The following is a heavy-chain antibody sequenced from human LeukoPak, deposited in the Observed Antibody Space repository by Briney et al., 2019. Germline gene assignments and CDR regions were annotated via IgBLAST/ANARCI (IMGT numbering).Heavy chain of an antibody. CDR2: IYYSGST. V-gene: IGHV4-61*01. J-gene: IGHJ4*02. Sequence: SETLSLTCTASGGSISSRSYYWSWIRQPPGKGLEWIGYIYYSGSTNYNPSLKSRVTISVDTSKNQFSLKMTSVTTADTAMYYCARVPLGETTGGRGYLDYWGQGNLVTVSS. CDR1: GGSISSRSYY. D-gene: IGHD1-26*01. CDR3: ARVPLGETTGGRGYLDY.